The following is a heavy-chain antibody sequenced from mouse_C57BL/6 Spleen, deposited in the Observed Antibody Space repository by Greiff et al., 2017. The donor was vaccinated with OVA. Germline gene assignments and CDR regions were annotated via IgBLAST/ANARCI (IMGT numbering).Heavy chain of an antibody. CDR1: GFTFSSYG. J-gene: IGHJ2*01. D-gene: IGHD1-1*01. CDR3: ARQGYYGKDFDY. Sequence: VQLKESGGDLVKPGGSLKLSCAASGFTFSSYGMSWVRQTPDKRLEWVATISSGGSYTYYPDSVKGRFTISRDNAKNTLYLQMSSLKSEDTAMYYCARQGYYGKDFDYWGQGTTLTVSS. CDR2: ISSGGSYT. V-gene: IGHV5-6*01.